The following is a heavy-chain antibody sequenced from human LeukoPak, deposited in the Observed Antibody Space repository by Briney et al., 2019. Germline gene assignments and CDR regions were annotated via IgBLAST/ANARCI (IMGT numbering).Heavy chain of an antibody. CDR2: IYYSGST. J-gene: IGHJ6*03. V-gene: IGHV4-59*01. CDR1: GGSISSYY. D-gene: IGHD6-6*01. Sequence: SETLSLTCTVSGGSISSYYWSWIRQPPGKGLEWIAYIYYSGSTNYNPSLKSRVTISVDTSKDQFSLKLRSVTAADTAVYYCARVVGSSSSDYSYYLDVWGKGTTVTVSS. CDR3: ARVVGSSSSDYSYYLDV.